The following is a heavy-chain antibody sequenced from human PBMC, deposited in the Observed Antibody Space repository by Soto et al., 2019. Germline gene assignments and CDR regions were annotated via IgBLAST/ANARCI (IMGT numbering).Heavy chain of an antibody. CDR2: ISAYNGNT. J-gene: IGHJ6*02. CDR1: GYTFTSYG. Sequence: GASVKVSCKASGYTFTSYGISWVRQAPGQGLEWMGWISAYNGNTNYAQKLQGRVTMTTDTSTSTAYMELRSLRSDDTAVYYCARVVVVPVVTHYYYYGMDVWGQGTTVTVSS. V-gene: IGHV1-18*04. CDR3: ARVVVVPVVTHYYYYGMDV. D-gene: IGHD2-2*01.